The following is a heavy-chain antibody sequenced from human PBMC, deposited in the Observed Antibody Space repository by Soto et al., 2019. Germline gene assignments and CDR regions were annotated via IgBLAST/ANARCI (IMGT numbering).Heavy chain of an antibody. J-gene: IGHJ5*02. CDR1: GYTFTGYY. CDR2: INPNSGGT. CDR3: ARSIAAVGWFDP. D-gene: IGHD6-25*01. Sequence: QVQLVQSGAEVKKPGASLKVSCKASGYTFTGYYMHWVRQAPGQGLEWMGWINPNSGGTNYAQKFQGWVTMTRDTSIRTAYMELSRLRSDDTAVYYCARSIAAVGWFDPWGQGTLVTVSS. V-gene: IGHV1-2*04.